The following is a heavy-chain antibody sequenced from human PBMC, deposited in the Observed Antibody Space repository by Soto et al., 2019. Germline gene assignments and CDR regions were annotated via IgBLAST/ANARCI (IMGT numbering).Heavy chain of an antibody. CDR3: ARGPLYYGDYRYDAFDI. Sequence: ASVKVSCKASGYTFTSYDINWVRQATGQGLEWMGWMNPNSGNTGYAQKFQGRVTMTRNTSISTAYMDLSSLRSKDTAVYYCARGPLYYGDYRYDAFDIWGQGTMVTVSS. D-gene: IGHD4-17*01. V-gene: IGHV1-8*01. J-gene: IGHJ3*02. CDR2: MNPNSGNT. CDR1: GYTFTSYD.